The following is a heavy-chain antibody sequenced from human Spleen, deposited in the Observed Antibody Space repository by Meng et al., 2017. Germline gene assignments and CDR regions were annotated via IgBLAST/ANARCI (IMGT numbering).Heavy chain of an antibody. CDR2: IYYSGST. V-gene: IGHV4-31*03. D-gene: IGHD1-26*01. J-gene: IGHJ4*02. CDR1: VGSITSGGYY. Sequence: QVQLQESGPGLVKPSQTLSLTCTVSVGSITSGGYYWSWIRQHPGKGPEWIGYIYYSGSTYYNPSLKSRVTISVDTSKNQFSLKLSSVTAADTAVYYCAREWEQSYFDYWGQGTLVTVSS. CDR3: AREWEQSYFDY.